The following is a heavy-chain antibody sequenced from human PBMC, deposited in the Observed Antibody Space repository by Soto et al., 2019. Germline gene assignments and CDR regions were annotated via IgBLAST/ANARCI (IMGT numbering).Heavy chain of an antibody. Sequence: EVQLVESGGGLVQPGGSLRLSCAASGFTFSNVWMNWVRQAPGKGLEWVGRIKSKTDGGTTDYAAPVKGRFTISRDDAKITQYLQMNSLKTEDTAVYYCTPLALKYSSGWYEFSDWGQGTLVTVSS. CDR1: GFTFSNVW. D-gene: IGHD6-19*01. V-gene: IGHV3-15*07. J-gene: IGHJ4*02. CDR3: TPLALKYSSGWYEFSD. CDR2: IKSKTDGGTT.